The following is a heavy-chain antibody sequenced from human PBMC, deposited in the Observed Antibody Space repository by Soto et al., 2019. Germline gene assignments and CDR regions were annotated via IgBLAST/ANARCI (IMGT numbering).Heavy chain of an antibody. Sequence: QVQLVQSGGEVKKPGASVKVSCKASGYTFTNYGISWVRQAPGQWLEWVGWISAYNGNTNNAQNFQGRVTMTTDTSTSTAYMDLRSLRSDDTAVYYCARDGYPAYDWLDPWGQGTLVTVSS. J-gene: IGHJ5*02. CDR1: GYTFTNYG. D-gene: IGHD5-12*01. CDR2: ISAYNGNT. CDR3: ARDGYPAYDWLDP. V-gene: IGHV1-18*01.